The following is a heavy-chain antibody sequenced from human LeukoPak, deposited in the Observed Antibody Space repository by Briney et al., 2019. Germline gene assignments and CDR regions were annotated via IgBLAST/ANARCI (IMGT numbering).Heavy chain of an antibody. Sequence: PGGSLRLSCAAFGSTFSSSWISWVRQSPGKGLEWVANIKQDGSVKYYVGSVKGRFTISRDNSKSTVYLQMNSLRAEDTAVYYCARDYYDSSGYYHVWYFDDWGKGTLVTVSS. CDR2: IKQDGSVK. V-gene: IGHV3-7*01. D-gene: IGHD3-22*01. CDR3: ARDYYDSSGYYHVWYFDD. J-gene: IGHJ4*02. CDR1: GSTFSSSW.